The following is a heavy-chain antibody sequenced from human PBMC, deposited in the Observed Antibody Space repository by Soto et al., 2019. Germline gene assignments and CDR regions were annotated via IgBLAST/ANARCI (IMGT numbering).Heavy chain of an antibody. CDR2: MNPNSGNT. V-gene: IGHV1-8*01. CDR1: GYTFTSYD. Sequence: ASVKVSCKASGYTFTSYDINWVRQATGQGHEWMGWMNPNSGNTGYAQKFQGRVTMTRSTSISTAYMELSSLRSEDTAVYYCARESSIIAVAAYYYYYGMDVWGQGTTVTVSS. CDR3: ARESSIIAVAAYYYYYGMDV. J-gene: IGHJ6*02. D-gene: IGHD6-19*01.